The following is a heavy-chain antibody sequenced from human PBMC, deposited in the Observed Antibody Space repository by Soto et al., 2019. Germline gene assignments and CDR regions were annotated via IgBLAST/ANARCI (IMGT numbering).Heavy chain of an antibody. J-gene: IGHJ5*02. CDR1: VFTFSSYA. Sequence: GGSLRLSCFASVFTFSSYAMHWFRHAPGKGLEYVSAISRNGGSTYYADSVTGRFTISRDNAKTTLYLQTSSLRAEDTAVYYCVKDVAPSIAARGHWLAPSGQGPRVPV. D-gene: IGHD6-6*01. V-gene: IGHV3-64D*06. CDR2: ISRNGGST. CDR3: VKDVAPSIAARGHWLAP.